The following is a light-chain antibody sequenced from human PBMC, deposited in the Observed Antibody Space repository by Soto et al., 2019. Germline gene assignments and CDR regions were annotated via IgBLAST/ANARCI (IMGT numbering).Light chain of an antibody. CDR3: AAWDDCLNGWV. J-gene: IGLJ3*02. CDR2: SNN. CDR1: SSNIGSNT. V-gene: IGLV1-44*01. Sequence: QAVLTQPPSASGTPGQRVTISCSGSSSNIGSNTVNWYQQLPGTAPKLLIYSNNQRPSGVPDRFSGSKSGTSASLAISGLQSEDEDDYYCAAWDDCLNGWVFGGGTKLTVL.